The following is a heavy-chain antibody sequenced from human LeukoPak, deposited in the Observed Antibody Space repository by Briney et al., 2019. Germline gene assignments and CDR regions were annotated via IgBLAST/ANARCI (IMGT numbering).Heavy chain of an antibody. D-gene: IGHD3-3*01. CDR3: ASSFSDDFWSGHF. J-gene: IGHJ4*02. V-gene: IGHV3-7*01. CDR2: IKQDGSEK. Sequence: GGSLRLSCAASRLTFTYRMSWVRQAPGKGLEWVANIKQDGSEKYYVDSVKGRFTISRDNAKRSLYLQMNSLRAEDTALYYCASSFSDDFWSGHFWGQGTLVTVSS. CDR1: RLTFTYR.